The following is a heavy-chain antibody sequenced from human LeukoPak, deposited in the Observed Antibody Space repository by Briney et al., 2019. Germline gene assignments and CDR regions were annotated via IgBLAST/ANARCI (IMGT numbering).Heavy chain of an antibody. CDR1: GFTFSSFA. CDR3: AKDRRLQLPFDY. D-gene: IGHD5-24*01. Sequence: GGSLRLSCAASGFTFSSFAMNWVRQAPGKGLEWVSTIGATGVTTYYAASVKGRFTISRDNSKDTLYLQMNSLRAEDTAVYYCAKDRRLQLPFDYWGQGTLVTVSS. CDR2: IGATGVTT. J-gene: IGHJ4*02. V-gene: IGHV3-23*01.